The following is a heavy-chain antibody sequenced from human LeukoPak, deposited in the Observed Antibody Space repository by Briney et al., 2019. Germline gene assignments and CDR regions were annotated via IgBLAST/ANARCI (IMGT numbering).Heavy chain of an antibody. Sequence: PSETLSLTCAVYGGSFSGYYWSWIRQPPGKGLEWIGEINHSGSTNYNPSLKSRVTISVDTSKNQFSLKLSSVTAADTAVYYCARDQSGFDYWGQGTLVTVSS. J-gene: IGHJ4*02. V-gene: IGHV4-34*01. CDR1: GGSFSGYY. CDR2: INHSGST. CDR3: ARDQSGFDY.